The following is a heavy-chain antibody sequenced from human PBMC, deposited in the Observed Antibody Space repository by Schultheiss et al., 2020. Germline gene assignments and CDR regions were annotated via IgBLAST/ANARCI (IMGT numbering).Heavy chain of an antibody. CDR1: AGSLSNVDFS. CDR3: ARGIVSYSGSYRHPNSDY. V-gene: IGHV4-30-2*03. CDR2: IYYSGST. Sequence: SETLSLTCAVSAGSLSNVDFSWSWIRQPPGKGLEWIGSIYYSGSTNYNPSLKSRVTISVDTSKNQFSLNLNSVTAADTAVYYCARGIVSYSGSYRHPNSDYWGQGTLVTVSS. D-gene: IGHD1-26*01. J-gene: IGHJ4*02.